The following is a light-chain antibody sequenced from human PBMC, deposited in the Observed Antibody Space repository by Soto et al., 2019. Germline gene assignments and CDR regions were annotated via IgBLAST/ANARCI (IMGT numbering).Light chain of an antibody. Sequence: EIVLTQSPGTLSLSPGERATLSCRASQSVSSSYLAWYQQKPGQAPRLLIYDASSRATGIPDRFSGSGSGTYFTLTISRPEPEDFAVYCCQLYCSSPRTFGQGTKGHI. CDR1: QSVSSSY. J-gene: IGKJ1*01. V-gene: IGKV3-20*01. CDR3: QLYCSSPRT. CDR2: DAS.